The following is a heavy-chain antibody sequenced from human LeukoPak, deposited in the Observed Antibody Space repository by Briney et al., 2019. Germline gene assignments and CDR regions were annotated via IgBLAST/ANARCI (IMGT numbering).Heavy chain of an antibody. CDR3: ARDLLYDSSGYTNYFDY. D-gene: IGHD3-22*01. J-gene: IGHJ4*02. Sequence: RASVKVSCKASGGPFSSYAISWVRQAPGQGLEWMGWISAYNGNTNYAQRLQGRVTMTTDTSTSTAYMELRSLRSDDTAVYYCARDLLYDSSGYTNYFDYWGQGTLVTVSS. CDR2: ISAYNGNT. CDR1: GGPFSSYA. V-gene: IGHV1-18*01.